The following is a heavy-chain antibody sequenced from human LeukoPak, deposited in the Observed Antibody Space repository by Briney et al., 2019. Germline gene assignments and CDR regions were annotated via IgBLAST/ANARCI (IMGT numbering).Heavy chain of an antibody. CDR3: AKDPRRYSRTGGYFDY. V-gene: IGHV3-7*01. CDR1: GFTFSNYW. J-gene: IGHJ4*02. CDR2: IKEDGSEK. Sequence: GGSLRLSCAASGFTFSNYWMSWVRQAPGKGLEWVVNIKEDGSEKNYVDSVKGRFTISRDNAKNSLYLQMNSLRAEDTAVYYCAKDPRRYSRTGGYFDYWGQGTLVTVSS. D-gene: IGHD6-13*01.